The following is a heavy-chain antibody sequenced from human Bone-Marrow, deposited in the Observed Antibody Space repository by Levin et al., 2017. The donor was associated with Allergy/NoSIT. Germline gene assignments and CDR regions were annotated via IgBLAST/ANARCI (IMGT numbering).Heavy chain of an antibody. V-gene: IGHV1-2*02. CDR3: ARAMPGSGTPPNFDS. D-gene: IGHD3-10*01. CDR1: GYTFTDYF. Sequence: ASVKVSCKSSGYTFTDYFLHWVRQAPGQGLEWMGWINPKSGGTNYAHKFRGRVTLTRDTSMTTVYTDLSRLRSDDTALFYCARAMPGSGTPPNFDSWGQGTLVAVSS. CDR2: INPKSGGT. J-gene: IGHJ4*02.